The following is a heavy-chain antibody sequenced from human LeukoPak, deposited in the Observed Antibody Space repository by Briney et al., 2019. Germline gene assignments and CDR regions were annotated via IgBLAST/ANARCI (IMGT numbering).Heavy chain of an antibody. J-gene: IGHJ4*02. Sequence: SETLSLTCTVSGGSISSSSYYWGWIHQPPGKGLEWIGSIYYSGSTYYNPSLKSRVTISVDTSKNQFSLKLSSVTAADTAVYYCAALGGPGIAAAGIDYWGQGTLVTVSS. D-gene: IGHD6-13*01. CDR3: AALGGPGIAAAGIDY. CDR2: IYYSGST. V-gene: IGHV4-39*01. CDR1: GGSISSSSYY.